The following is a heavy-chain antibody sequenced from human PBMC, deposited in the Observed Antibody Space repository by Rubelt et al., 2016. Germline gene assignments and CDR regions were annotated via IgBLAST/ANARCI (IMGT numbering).Heavy chain of an antibody. CDR2: ISAYNGNT. V-gene: IGHV1-18*01. Sequence: QVQLVQSGAEVKKPGASVKVSCKASGYTFTSYGISWVRQAPGQGLEWMGWISAYNGNTNYAQKLKGRFTMTTDTSTSTAYMELRSLRSDDTAVYYCARCYGSGSYGNWFDPWGQGTRVTVSS. J-gene: IGHJ5*02. CDR3: ARCYGSGSYGNWFDP. D-gene: IGHD3-10*01. CDR1: GYTFTSYG.